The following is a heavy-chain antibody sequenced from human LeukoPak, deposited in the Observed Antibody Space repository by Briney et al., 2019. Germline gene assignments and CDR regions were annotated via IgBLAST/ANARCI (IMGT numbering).Heavy chain of an antibody. CDR1: GFTFSSYA. Sequence: AGGSLRLSCAASGFTFSSYAMSWVRQAPGKGLEWVSAISGSGGSTYYTDSVKGRFTISRDNSKNTLWLQMNSLRAEDTAVYYCAKDGFLLWRGAFDIWGQGTMATVSS. V-gene: IGHV3-23*01. J-gene: IGHJ3*02. CDR3: AKDGFLLWRGAFDI. D-gene: IGHD2-21*01. CDR2: ISGSGGST.